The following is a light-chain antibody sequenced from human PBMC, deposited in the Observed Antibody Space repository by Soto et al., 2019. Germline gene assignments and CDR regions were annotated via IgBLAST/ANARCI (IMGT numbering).Light chain of an antibody. CDR3: MQGTHWRGT. CDR2: KVS. Sequence: DVVLTQSPLSLPVTLGQPASISCRSSQSLVYRDGNIYLNWFLQRPGQSPRRLIYKVSDRDSGVPDRFSGSGSDTDFTLKIARVEADDVGVYYCMQGTHWRGTFGQGTKVEIK. CDR1: QSLVYRDGNIY. V-gene: IGKV2-30*01. J-gene: IGKJ1*01.